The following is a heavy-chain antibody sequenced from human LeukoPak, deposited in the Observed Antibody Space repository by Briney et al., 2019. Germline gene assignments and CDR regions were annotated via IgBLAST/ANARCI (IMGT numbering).Heavy chain of an antibody. CDR3: ARVYYDFWSGYLLRDYYYYMDV. J-gene: IGHJ6*03. V-gene: IGHV4-39*07. CDR2: IYYSGST. D-gene: IGHD3-3*01. CDR1: GGSISSSSYY. Sequence: SETLSLTCTVSGGSISSSSYYWGWIRQPPGKGLEWIGSIYYSGSTCYNPSLKSRVTISVDTSKNQFSLKLSSVTAADTAVYYCARVYYDFWSGYLLRDYYYYMDVWGKGTTVTVSS.